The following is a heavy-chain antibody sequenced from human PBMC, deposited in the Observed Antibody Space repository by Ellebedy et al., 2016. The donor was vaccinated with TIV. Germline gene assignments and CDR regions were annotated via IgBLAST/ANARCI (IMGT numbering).Heavy chain of an antibody. Sequence: ASVKVSCKTSGYSFTAYFLHWVRQAPGQGLEWLGIINPIGGSTTYAQKFQGRVTMTRDKSTSTVYMDLSSLRSDDTAIYYCARGYGDFDYWGQGTLVTVSS. CDR2: INPIGGST. D-gene: IGHD4/OR15-4a*01. J-gene: IGHJ4*02. V-gene: IGHV1-46*01. CDR3: ARGYGDFDY. CDR1: GYSFTAYF.